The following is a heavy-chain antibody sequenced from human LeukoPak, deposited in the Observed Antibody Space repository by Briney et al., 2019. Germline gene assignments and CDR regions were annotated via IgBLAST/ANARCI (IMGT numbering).Heavy chain of an antibody. CDR3: ARVASNYYDNRFGY. Sequence: SVKVSCKASGGTFSSYAISWVRQAPGQGLECMGGIIPIFGTANYAQKFQGRVTITTDESTSTAYMELSSLRSEDTAVYYCARVASNYYDNRFGYWGQGTLVTVSS. CDR1: GGTFSSYA. CDR2: IIPIFGTA. D-gene: IGHD3-22*01. J-gene: IGHJ4*02. V-gene: IGHV1-69*05.